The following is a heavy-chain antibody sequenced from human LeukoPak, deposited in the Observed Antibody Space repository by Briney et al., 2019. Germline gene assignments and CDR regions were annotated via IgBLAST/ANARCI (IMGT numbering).Heavy chain of an antibody. CDR2: ISGSGGST. Sequence: GGSLRLSCAASGFTFSSYAMSWVRQAPGKGLEWVSAISGSGGSTYYADSVKGRFTISRDNSKNTLYLQMNSLRAEDTAVYYCARVPSSGGYGGNRLFDYWGQGTLVTVSS. J-gene: IGHJ4*02. D-gene: IGHD4-23*01. CDR3: ARVPSSGGYGGNRLFDY. V-gene: IGHV3-23*01. CDR1: GFTFSSYA.